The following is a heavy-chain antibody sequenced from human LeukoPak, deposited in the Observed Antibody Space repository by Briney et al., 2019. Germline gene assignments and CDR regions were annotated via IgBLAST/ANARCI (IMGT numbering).Heavy chain of an antibody. D-gene: IGHD6-19*01. CDR1: GGSISSYY. Sequence: PSETLSLTCTVSGGSISSYYWSWIRQPPGKGLEWIGYIYYSGSTNYNPSLKSRVTISVDTSKNQFSLKLSSVTAADTAVYYCARTAVAGTGLYYFDYWGQGTLVTVSS. CDR2: IYYSGST. CDR3: ARTAVAGTGLYYFDY. J-gene: IGHJ4*02. V-gene: IGHV4-59*01.